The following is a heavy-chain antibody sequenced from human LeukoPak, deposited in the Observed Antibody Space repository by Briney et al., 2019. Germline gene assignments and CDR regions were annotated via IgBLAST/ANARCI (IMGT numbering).Heavy chain of an antibody. D-gene: IGHD5-24*01. CDR1: GGYISSYY. CDR3: ARGDGYNGVDYFDY. V-gene: IGHV4-59*01. Sequence: PSETLSLTCTVSGGYISSYYWSWIRQPPGKGLEWIGYIYYSGSTNYNPSLKSRVTISVDTSKNQFSLKLSSVTAADTAVYYCARGDGYNGVDYFDYWGQGTLVTVSS. CDR2: IYYSGST. J-gene: IGHJ4*02.